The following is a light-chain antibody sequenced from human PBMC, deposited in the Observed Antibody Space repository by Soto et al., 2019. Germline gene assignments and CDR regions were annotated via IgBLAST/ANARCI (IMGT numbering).Light chain of an antibody. CDR3: QQYDNLPST. CDR2: DAS. Sequence: DIQMTQSPSSLSASVGDRVTITCQASQDISNYLNWYQQKPGKAPTLLIYDASNLETGVPSRFSGSGSGTDFTFTISSLQPEDIATYYCQQYDNLPSTFGQGTKLEIK. V-gene: IGKV1-33*01. CDR1: QDISNY. J-gene: IGKJ2*02.